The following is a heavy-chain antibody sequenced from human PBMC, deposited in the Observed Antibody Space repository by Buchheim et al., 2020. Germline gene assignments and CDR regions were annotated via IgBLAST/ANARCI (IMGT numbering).Heavy chain of an antibody. CDR3: ARAPFHYYGSGSSTS. D-gene: IGHD3-10*01. J-gene: IGHJ5*02. V-gene: IGHV4-34*01. CDR1: GGSFSGYY. CDR2: INHSGST. Sequence: QVQLQQWGAGLLKPSETLSLTCAVYGGSFSGYYWSWIRKPPGKGLEWIGEINHSGSTNYNPSLKSRVTISVDTSKNQFSLKLSSVTAADTAVYYCARAPFHYYGSGSSTSWGQGTL.